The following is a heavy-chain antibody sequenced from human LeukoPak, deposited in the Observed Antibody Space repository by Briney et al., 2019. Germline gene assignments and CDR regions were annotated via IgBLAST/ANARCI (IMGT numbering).Heavy chain of an antibody. CDR3: ARNQFGSGYYSVYYYGMDV. CDR2: IYYSGST. Sequence: PSETLSLTCAVYGGSFSGYYWSWIRQPPGKGLEWIGYIYYSGSTNYNPSLKSRVTISVDTSKNQFSLKLNSVTAADTAVYYCARNQFGSGYYSVYYYGMDVWGQGTTVTVSS. CDR1: GGSFSGYY. D-gene: IGHD3-3*01. J-gene: IGHJ6*02. V-gene: IGHV4-59*01.